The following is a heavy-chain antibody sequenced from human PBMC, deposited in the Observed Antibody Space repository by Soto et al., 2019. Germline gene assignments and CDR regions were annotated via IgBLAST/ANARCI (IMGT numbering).Heavy chain of an antibody. V-gene: IGHV1-8*01. Sequence: GASVKVSCNASGYTFTTYDINWVRQAPGQGLEWLGWMDPNSGSTGYAQNFQGRITITRNISRNTAHMELSSLQSEDTAVYYCARERKFDFWRKGLDVWGQGTTVTVSS. CDR1: GYTFTTYD. CDR2: MDPNSGST. CDR3: ARERKFDFWRKGLDV. D-gene: IGHD3-3*01. J-gene: IGHJ6*02.